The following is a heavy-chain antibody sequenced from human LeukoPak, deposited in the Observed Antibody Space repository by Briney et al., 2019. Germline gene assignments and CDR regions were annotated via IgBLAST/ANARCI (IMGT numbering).Heavy chain of an antibody. CDR1: GASLSSYY. CDR3: ATGYYESFAT. V-gene: IGHV4-59*01. J-gene: IGHJ5*02. CDR2: VSDTGKT. Sequence: ASETLSLTCSVSGASLSSYYWDWLRQSPGKGLEWIGYVSDTGKTDSNPSLKSRVTISLDMSKKQFSLRLRSVTAADSAVYYCATGYYESFATWGPGILVTVSS. D-gene: IGHD3-22*01.